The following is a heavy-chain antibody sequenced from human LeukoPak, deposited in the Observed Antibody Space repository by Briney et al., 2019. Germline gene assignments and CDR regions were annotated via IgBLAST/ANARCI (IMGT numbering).Heavy chain of an antibody. CDR3: TWLRGDNDY. V-gene: IGHV4-30-2*01. CDR2: IYHSGST. J-gene: IGHJ4*02. CDR1: GGSISSGGYS. D-gene: IGHD5-12*01. Sequence: SQTLSLTCAVSGGSISSGGYSWSWIRQPPGKGLEWIGYIYHSGSTYYNPSLKSRVTISVDTSKNQFSLKLSSVTAADTAVYYCTWLRGDNDYWGQGTLVTVSS.